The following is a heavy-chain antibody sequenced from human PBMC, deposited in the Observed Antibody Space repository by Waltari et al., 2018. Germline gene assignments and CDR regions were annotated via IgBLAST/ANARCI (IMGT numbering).Heavy chain of an antibody. V-gene: IGHV1-69*05. CDR2: AHPSCGTA. D-gene: IGHD5-12*01. J-gene: IGHJ6*03. Sequence: QVQLVQSGAEVKKPGSSVKVSSKASGGTFSSYAISWVRQAPGQGLEWMGGAHPSCGTANYTEKSQGRVTITTDESTSTAYMGLSSLRSEDTAVDYCARVSRDGYNSYYYYYMDVWGKGTTVTVSS. CDR1: GGTFSSYA. CDR3: ARVSRDGYNSYYYYYMDV.